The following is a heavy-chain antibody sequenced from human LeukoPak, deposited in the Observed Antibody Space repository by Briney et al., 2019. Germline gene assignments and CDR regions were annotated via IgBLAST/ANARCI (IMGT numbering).Heavy chain of an antibody. V-gene: IGHV3-7*01. J-gene: IGHJ4*02. CDR2: INPDGSEK. Sequence: GGSLRLSCAASGFTFNTKWMTWVRQAPGKGLECVANINPDGSEKYYVDSVKGRFLISRDNAKASLNLQMDSLRVDDTALYYCATDLNWPGGWGQGTLVTVSS. CDR1: GFTFNTKW. D-gene: IGHD2-15*01. CDR3: ATDLNWPGG.